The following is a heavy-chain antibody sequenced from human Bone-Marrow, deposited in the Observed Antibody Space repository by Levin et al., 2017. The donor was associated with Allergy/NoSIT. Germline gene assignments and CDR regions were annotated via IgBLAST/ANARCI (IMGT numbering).Heavy chain of an antibody. CDR2: INEGGSET. Sequence: GESLKISCEASGFIFGTWWMSWVRQAPGRGLEWVAYINEGGSETFYVDSVKGRFTVSRDNTKSSLNLQMNSLRVEDTAVYYCGRGHYGLDVWGQGTTVIVSS. V-gene: IGHV3-7*01. CDR3: GRGHYGLDV. J-gene: IGHJ6*02. CDR1: GFIFGTWW.